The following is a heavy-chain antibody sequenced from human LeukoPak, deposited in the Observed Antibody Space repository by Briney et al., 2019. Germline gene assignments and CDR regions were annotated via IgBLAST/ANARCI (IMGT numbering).Heavy chain of an antibody. V-gene: IGHV3-30*18. J-gene: IGHJ6*04. Sequence: GGSLRLSCAASGFTFSSYGMHWVRQAPGKGLEWVAVISYDGSNKYYADSVKGRFTISRDNSKNTLYLQMNSLRAEDTAVYYCAKERWLVSQRHSHYGMDVWGKGTTVTVSS. D-gene: IGHD6-19*01. CDR3: AKERWLVSQRHSHYGMDV. CDR2: ISYDGSNK. CDR1: GFTFSSYG.